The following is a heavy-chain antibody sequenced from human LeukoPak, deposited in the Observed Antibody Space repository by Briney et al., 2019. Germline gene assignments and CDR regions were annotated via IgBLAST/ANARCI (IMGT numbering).Heavy chain of an antibody. CDR2: ISLGNSTM. CDR3: ARVLSGSYPNDY. J-gene: IGHJ4*02. D-gene: IGHD1-26*01. CDR1: GFTFSSFT. Sequence: GGSLRLSCAASGFTFSSFTMNWARQVPGKGLEWISYISLGNSTMFYADSVKGRFTISRDNAKNSLYLQMNSLRDDDTAVYYCARVLSGSYPNDYWGQGTLVTVSS. V-gene: IGHV3-48*02.